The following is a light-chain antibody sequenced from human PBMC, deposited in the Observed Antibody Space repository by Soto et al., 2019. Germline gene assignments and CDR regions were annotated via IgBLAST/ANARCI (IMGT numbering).Light chain of an antibody. CDR2: NSY. Sequence: QSVLTQPPSASGTPGQRVTISCSGSSSNIGSKTVNWYQQLPGTVPKLLIYNSYQRPSGVPDRFSGSKSGTSASLAISGLQSEDEADYYCAAWDASLNGYVFGAGTKVXVL. V-gene: IGLV1-44*01. CDR3: AAWDASLNGYV. J-gene: IGLJ1*01. CDR1: SSNIGSKT.